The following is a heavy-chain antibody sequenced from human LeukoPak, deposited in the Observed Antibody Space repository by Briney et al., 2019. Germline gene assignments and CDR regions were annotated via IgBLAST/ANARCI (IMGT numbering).Heavy chain of an antibody. CDR2: IGPNSGGT. V-gene: IGHV1-2*02. CDR3: ARSNIAVRRGHNWFDP. Sequence: GGSVKGSCKASGYTFSDYYMHWVRQAPGQGLEWMGWIGPNSGGTNYAQKFQGRVTMTRDTSISTAYMELSRLISDDTAVYYCARSNIAVRRGHNWFDPWGQGTVHSLSS. D-gene: IGHD6-6*01. CDR1: GYTFSDYY. J-gene: IGHJ5*02.